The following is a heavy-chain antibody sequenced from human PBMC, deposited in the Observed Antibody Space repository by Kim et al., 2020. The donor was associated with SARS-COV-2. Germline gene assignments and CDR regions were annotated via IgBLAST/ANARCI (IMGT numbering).Heavy chain of an antibody. CDR2: INPNSGGT. J-gene: IGHJ4*02. CDR1: GYTFTGYY. CDR3: ASSDDSLGGYFDY. D-gene: IGHD3-22*01. V-gene: IGHV1-2*06. Sequence: ASVKVSCKASGYTFTGYYMHWVRQAPGQGLEWMGRINPNSGGTNYAQKFQGRVTMTRDTSISTAYMELSRLRSDDTAVYYCASSDDSLGGYFDYWGQGTLVTVSS.